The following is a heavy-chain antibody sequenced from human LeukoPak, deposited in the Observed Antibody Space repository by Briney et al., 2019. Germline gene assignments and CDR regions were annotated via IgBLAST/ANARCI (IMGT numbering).Heavy chain of an antibody. D-gene: IGHD5-12*01. Sequence: SVKVSCKASGGTFSSYAISWVRQAPGQGLEWMGGIIPIFGTANYAQKFQGRVTITADESTSTAYMELRSLRSDDTAVYYCARGRDIVATNGVGWFDPWGQGTLVTVSS. CDR1: GGTFSSYA. CDR2: IIPIFGTA. CDR3: ARGRDIVATNGVGWFDP. V-gene: IGHV1-69*13. J-gene: IGHJ5*02.